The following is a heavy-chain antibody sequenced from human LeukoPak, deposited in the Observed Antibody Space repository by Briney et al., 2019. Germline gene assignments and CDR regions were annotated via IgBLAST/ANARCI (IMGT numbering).Heavy chain of an antibody. CDR3: AKPPEYCRSTNCPTDY. V-gene: IGHV3-23*01. CDR2: TSGSGSST. Sequence: GGSLRLSCAASGFAFSSYAMSWVRQAPGKGLEWVSGTSGSGSSTYYADSVKGRFTISRDNSMNTLYLQMNSLRAEDTAVYYCAKPPEYCRSTNCPTDYWGQGTLVTVSS. D-gene: IGHD2-2*01. CDR1: GFAFSSYA. J-gene: IGHJ4*02.